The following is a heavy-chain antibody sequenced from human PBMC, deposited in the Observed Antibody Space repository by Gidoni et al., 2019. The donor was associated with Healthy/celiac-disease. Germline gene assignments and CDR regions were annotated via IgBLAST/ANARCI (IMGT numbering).Heavy chain of an antibody. CDR3: AILWFGEVQVFDY. V-gene: IGHV3-33*01. CDR1: GFPFSSYG. D-gene: IGHD3-10*01. CDR2: IWYDGSNK. Sequence: QVQLVESGGGVVQPGRSLRLSCAASGFPFSSYGMHWVRQAPGKGLEWVAVIWYDGSNKYYADSVKGRFTISRDNSKNTLYLQMNSLRAEDTAVYYGAILWFGEVQVFDYWGQGTLVTVSS. J-gene: IGHJ4*02.